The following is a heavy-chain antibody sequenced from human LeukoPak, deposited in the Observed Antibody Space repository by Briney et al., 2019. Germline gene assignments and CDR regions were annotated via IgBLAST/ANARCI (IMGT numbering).Heavy chain of an antibody. V-gene: IGHV3-30-3*01. Sequence: GGSLRLSCAASGFTFSSYAMHWVRQAPGKGLELVAVISYDGSNKYYADSVKGRFTISRDNSKNTLYLQMNSLSAEDTAVYYCARESHGDYLHYWGQGTVVTVSS. CDR1: GFTFSSYA. J-gene: IGHJ4*02. CDR2: ISYDGSNK. D-gene: IGHD4-17*01. CDR3: ARESHGDYLHY.